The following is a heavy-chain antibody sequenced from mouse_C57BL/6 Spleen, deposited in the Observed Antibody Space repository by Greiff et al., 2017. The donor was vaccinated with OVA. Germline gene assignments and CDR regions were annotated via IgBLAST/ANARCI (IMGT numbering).Heavy chain of an antibody. D-gene: IGHD3-2*02. CDR3: GRKGDLGYGYAMDY. CDR2: INPYNGGT. J-gene: IGHJ4*01. Sequence: EVQLQQSGPVLVKPGASVKMSCKASGYPFTDYYMNWVKQSHGKSLEWIGVINPYNGGTSYNQKFKGKATLTVDKSSSTAYMELNSLTSEDAAVDYCGRKGDLGYGYAMDYWGQGTSVTVSS. CDR1: GYPFTDYY. V-gene: IGHV1-19*01.